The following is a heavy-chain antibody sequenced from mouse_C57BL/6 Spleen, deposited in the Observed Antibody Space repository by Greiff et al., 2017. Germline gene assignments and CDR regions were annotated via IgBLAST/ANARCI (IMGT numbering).Heavy chain of an antibody. D-gene: IGHD2-4*01. J-gene: IGHJ3*01. CDR2: IYPGDGDT. V-gene: IGHV1-80*01. Sequence: VQLQQSGAELVKPGASVKISCKASGYAFSSYWMNWVKQRPGKGLEWIGQIYPGDGDTNYNGKFKGKATLTADKSSSTASMQLSSLTSEDSAVYFCARSDYDYDGFAYWGQGTLVTVSA. CDR3: ARSDYDYDGFAY. CDR1: GYAFSSYW.